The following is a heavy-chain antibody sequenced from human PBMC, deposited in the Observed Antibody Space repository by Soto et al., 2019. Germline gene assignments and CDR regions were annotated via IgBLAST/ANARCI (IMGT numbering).Heavy chain of an antibody. Sequence: GGSLRLSCAASGFTFSSYSMNWVRQAPGKGLEWVSSISSSSSYIYYADSVKGRFTISRDNYKNTLYLQMNSLRAEDTAVYYCARDKGYYYGMDVWGQGTTVTVSS. CDR3: ARDKGYYYGMDV. J-gene: IGHJ6*02. V-gene: IGHV3-21*01. CDR1: GFTFSSYS. CDR2: ISSSSSYI.